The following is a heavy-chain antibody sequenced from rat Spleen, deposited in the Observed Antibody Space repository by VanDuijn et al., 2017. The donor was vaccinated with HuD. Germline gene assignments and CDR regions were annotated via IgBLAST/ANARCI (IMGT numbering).Heavy chain of an antibody. D-gene: IGHD1-10*01. CDR2: INIGGGNT. Sequence: EVQLVESGGGLVQPGRSMKLSCAASGFTFSNYYMAWVRQAPTKGLEWVASINIGGGNTYYRDSVRGRFTISRNNAKNTLFLQMDSLRSEDTATYYCVKDRGEYNNLFDYWGQGVMVTVSS. J-gene: IGHJ2*01. CDR3: VKDRGEYNNLFDY. CDR1: GFTFSNYY. V-gene: IGHV5-25*01.